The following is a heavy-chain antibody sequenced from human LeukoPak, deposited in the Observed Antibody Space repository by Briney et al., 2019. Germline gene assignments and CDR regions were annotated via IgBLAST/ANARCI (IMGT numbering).Heavy chain of an antibody. CDR3: AREIGSLDDDGPDY. CDR2: ISSDAKNK. J-gene: IGHJ4*02. D-gene: IGHD3-10*01. V-gene: IGHV3-30*03. CDR1: GFTFNNYG. Sequence: PGGSLRLTCAGSGFTFNNYGLDWVRQAPGKGLEWVAVISSDAKNKYYADSVKGRYTISRDNSKNTVYLQMGSLRPEDTAVYYCAREIGSLDDDGPDYWGQGTLVTVSS.